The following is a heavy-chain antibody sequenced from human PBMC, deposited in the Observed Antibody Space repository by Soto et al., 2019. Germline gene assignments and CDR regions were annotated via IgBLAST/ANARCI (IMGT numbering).Heavy chain of an antibody. J-gene: IGHJ4*01. V-gene: IGHV1-18*01. CDR1: GYTFTKYG. CDR2: ISGSSGNA. CDR3: AREMAGLGGEYDY. Sequence: ASVKVSCKTSGYTFTKYGVGWVRQAPGQGLEWMGWISGSSGNANYAGKVQGRITLTTDTSTSTAYIELRSLRSDDTAVYYCAREMAGLGGEYDYWG. D-gene: IGHD3-16*01.